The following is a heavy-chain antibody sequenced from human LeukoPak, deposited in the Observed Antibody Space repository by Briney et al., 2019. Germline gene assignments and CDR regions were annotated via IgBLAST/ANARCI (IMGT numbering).Heavy chain of an antibody. V-gene: IGHV1-2*02. J-gene: IGHJ6*04. CDR2: INPNSGGT. CDR3: ARDNRKVRTLPYYGMDV. Sequence: ASVKVSCKASGYTFTGYYMHWVRQAPGQGLEWMGWINPNSGGTNYAQKFQGRVTMTRDTSISTAYMELSRLRSDDTAVYYCARDNRKVRTLPYYGMDVWGKGTTVTVSS. D-gene: IGHD1-14*01. CDR1: GYTFTGYY.